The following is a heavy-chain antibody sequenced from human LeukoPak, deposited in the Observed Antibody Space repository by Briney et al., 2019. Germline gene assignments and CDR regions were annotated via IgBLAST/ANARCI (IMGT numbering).Heavy chain of an antibody. J-gene: IGHJ4*02. D-gene: IGHD1-1*01. CDR3: AIITRRLERPIG. CDR1: GFTLSNSW. CDR2: IKQDGSEK. Sequence: GGSLRLSCAASGFTLSNSWMSWVRQAPGKGLEWVANIKQDGSEKYYVDSVKGRFIISRDNAKNSLYLQMNSLRAEDTAVFYCAIITRRLERPIGWGQGTLVTVSS. V-gene: IGHV3-7*01.